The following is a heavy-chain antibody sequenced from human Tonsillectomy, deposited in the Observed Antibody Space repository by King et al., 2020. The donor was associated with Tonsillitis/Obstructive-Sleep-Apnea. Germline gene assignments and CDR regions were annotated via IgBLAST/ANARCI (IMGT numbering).Heavy chain of an antibody. CDR1: GFTLSSNW. Sequence: VQLVESGGGLLQPGGSLRLSCAASGFTLSSNWMHWVRQAPGKGLVWVSRISSDGSITNYADSGKGPFTISRDNAKNTVYLQMNSLRAEDTAVYYCAKSRHSNYKDYWGRGTLVTVSS. D-gene: IGHD4-11*01. J-gene: IGHJ4*02. CDR2: ISSDGSIT. V-gene: IGHV3-74*01. CDR3: AKSRHSNYKDY.